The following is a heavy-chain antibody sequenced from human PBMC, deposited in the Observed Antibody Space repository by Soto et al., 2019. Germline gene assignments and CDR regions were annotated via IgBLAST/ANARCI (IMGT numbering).Heavy chain of an antibody. CDR1: GGSLSGYY. CDR3: ARDLWGYCGTDCYPLDV. J-gene: IGHJ6*02. V-gene: IGHV4-59*01. D-gene: IGHD2-21*02. Sequence: SEAPSLPRTVSGGSLSGYYWGWFRQPPGEGLEWIGYMYNTGSTVYNPSFKSRVTISVDTSKNQFSLKLNSVTAADTAVYYCARDLWGYCGTDCYPLDVWGQGTTVTVSS. CDR2: MYNTGST.